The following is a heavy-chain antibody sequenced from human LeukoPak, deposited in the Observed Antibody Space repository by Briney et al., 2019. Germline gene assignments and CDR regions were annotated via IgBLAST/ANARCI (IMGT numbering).Heavy chain of an antibody. Sequence: ASVKVSCKASGYTFTGYYMHWVRQAPGQGLEWMGWINPNSGGTNYAQKFQGRVTMTRDTSISTAYMELSRLRSDDTAVYYCARVGGNYYYDSSGYNYWGQGTRVTVPS. V-gene: IGHV1-2*02. J-gene: IGHJ4*02. CDR3: ARVGGNYYYDSSGYNY. D-gene: IGHD3-22*01. CDR1: GYTFTGYY. CDR2: INPNSGGT.